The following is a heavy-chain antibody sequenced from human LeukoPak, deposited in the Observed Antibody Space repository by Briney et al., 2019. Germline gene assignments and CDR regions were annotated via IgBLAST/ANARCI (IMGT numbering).Heavy chain of an antibody. CDR3: SRGDHDY. CDR1: GGSFSGYY. Sequence: SETLSLTCAVYGGSFSGYYWSWIRQPPGKGLEWIGEINHSGSTNYNPSLKSRVTMSVDTSKNQFSLKLSSVTAADTAVYYCSRGDHDYWGQGTLVTVSS. V-gene: IGHV4-34*01. J-gene: IGHJ4*02. CDR2: INHSGST.